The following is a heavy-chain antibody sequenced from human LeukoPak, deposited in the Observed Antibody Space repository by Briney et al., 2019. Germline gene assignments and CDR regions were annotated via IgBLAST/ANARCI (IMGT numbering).Heavy chain of an antibody. D-gene: IGHD2-2*01. CDR1: GFTFSSYS. CDR3: ARWYCSSTSCLPDN. Sequence: PGGSLRLSCAASGFTFSSYSMNWVRQAPRKGLEWVSHISSGSSTKYYADSVKGRFTIYRDNAKNSLYLQMNSLRAEDTAVYYCARWYCSSTSCLPDNWGQGTLVTVSS. V-gene: IGHV3-48*04. CDR2: ISSGSSTK. J-gene: IGHJ4*02.